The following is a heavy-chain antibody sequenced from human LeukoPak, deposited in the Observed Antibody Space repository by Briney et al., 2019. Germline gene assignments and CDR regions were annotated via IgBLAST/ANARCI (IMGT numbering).Heavy chain of an antibody. V-gene: IGHV3-53*01. D-gene: IGHD4-17*01. CDR1: GSTFSDYY. Sequence: PGGSLRLSCAASGSTFSDYYMSWIRQAPGKGLEWVSVIYSGGSTYYADSVKGRFTISRDNSKNTLYLQMNSLRAEDTAVYYCAREAVTRNYFDYWGQGTLVTVSS. J-gene: IGHJ4*02. CDR3: AREAVTRNYFDY. CDR2: IYSGGST.